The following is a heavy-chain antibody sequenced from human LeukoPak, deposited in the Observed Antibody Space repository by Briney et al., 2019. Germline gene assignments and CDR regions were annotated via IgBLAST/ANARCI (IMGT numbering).Heavy chain of an antibody. J-gene: IGHJ6*02. CDR1: GGSFSGYY. Sequence: SETLSLTCAVYGGSFSGYYWSWIRQPPGKGLEWIGEINHSGSTNYNPSLKSRVTISVDTSKDQFSLKLSSVTAADTAVYYCARRRRRFGESNYGMDVWGQGTTVTVSS. CDR3: ARRRRRFGESNYGMDV. V-gene: IGHV4-34*01. CDR2: INHSGST. D-gene: IGHD3-10*01.